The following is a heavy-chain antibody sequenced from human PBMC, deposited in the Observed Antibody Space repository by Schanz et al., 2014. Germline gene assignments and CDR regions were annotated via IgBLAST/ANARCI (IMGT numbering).Heavy chain of an antibody. CDR1: GFSFNNYW. J-gene: IGHJ4*02. D-gene: IGHD6-13*01. CDR2: IIHDGSEK. V-gene: IGHV3-7*01. CDR3: ARGYSNIWSPMAY. Sequence: EVQLVESGGGLVQPGGSLRLSCAASGFSFNNYWMTWFRQAPGKGLEWVANIIHDGSEKFYVDSVKGRFTISRDNAKNSLYLQMDALRAEDTAVYYCARGYSNIWSPMAYWGQGTLVAVSS.